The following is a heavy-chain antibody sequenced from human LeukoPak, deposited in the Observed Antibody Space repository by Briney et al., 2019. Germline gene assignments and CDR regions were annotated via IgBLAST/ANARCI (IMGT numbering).Heavy chain of an antibody. J-gene: IGHJ5*02. CDR2: MRAYNGNT. V-gene: IGHV1-18*01. CDR3: ARVGTRYNWFDP. CDR1: GYTXTIYG. D-gene: IGHD6-13*01. Sequence: ASVTVSCKASGYTXTIYGISGVRQAPGQGLEWMAWMRAYNGNTNYAQKLQGRVTMTADASTSTGYMELRSLRSDDTAVYYCARVGTRYNWFDPWGQGTLVTVSS.